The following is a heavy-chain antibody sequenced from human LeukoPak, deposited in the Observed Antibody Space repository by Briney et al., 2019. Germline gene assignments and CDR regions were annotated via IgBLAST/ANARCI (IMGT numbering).Heavy chain of an antibody. D-gene: IGHD1-26*01. V-gene: IGHV4-34*01. CDR1: GGSFSVYH. J-gene: IGHJ4*02. Sequence: PSETLSLTCAVYGGSFSVYHWSWIRQPPGKGLEWIGEINHSGSTNYIPPLKSRVTISVDTSKNQFSLKLSSVTAAATAVYYCARVARGSQRPGFDHWGQGNLGTVSP. CDR2: INHSGST. CDR3: ARVARGSQRPGFDH.